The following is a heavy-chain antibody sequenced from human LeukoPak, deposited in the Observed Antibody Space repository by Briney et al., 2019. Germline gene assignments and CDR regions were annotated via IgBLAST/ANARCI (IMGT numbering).Heavy chain of an antibody. CDR3: ASSPAYSSSWYAIDN. V-gene: IGHV3-13*01. Sequence: GGSLRLSCAASGFTFSNYDMHWVRHAAGKGLEWVSGIGTAGDTYYPASVKGRFTISRENAKNSLYLQMNSLSAGDTAVYYCASSPAYSSSWYAIDNWGQGTLVTVSS. D-gene: IGHD6-13*01. CDR1: GFTFSNYD. J-gene: IGHJ4*02. CDR2: IGTAGDT.